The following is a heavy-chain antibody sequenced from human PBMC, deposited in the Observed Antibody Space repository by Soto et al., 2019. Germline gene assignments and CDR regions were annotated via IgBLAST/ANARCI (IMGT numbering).Heavy chain of an antibody. CDR1: GFTFTSYA. CDR3: ATRPLLRGAP. D-gene: IGHD3-16*01. CDR2: IWTSGST. Sequence: EVQLVESGGGLVQPGGSLRLSCAASGFTFTSYAIHWVRQAPGKGLEWVSLIWTSGSTAYADSVKGRFTISRDNSKSALYLHMSSLRAEDTAVYYCATRPLLRGAPWGQGTMVTVSS. J-gene: IGHJ3*01. V-gene: IGHV3-66*01.